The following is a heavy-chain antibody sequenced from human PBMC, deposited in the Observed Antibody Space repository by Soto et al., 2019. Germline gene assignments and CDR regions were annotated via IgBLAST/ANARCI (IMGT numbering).Heavy chain of an antibody. D-gene: IGHD2-21*01. CDR2: IYYGGTT. Sequence: PSETLSLTCNVSGGYIGSGYYYWSWIRQSPGKGLEWIGHIYYGGTTYYNPSLKSRLTISVDASKNQFSLKLSSVTAADTAIYYCASRQKQVALVAYWGQGKLVTV. CDR1: GGYIGSGYYY. V-gene: IGHV4-30-4*01. J-gene: IGHJ4*02. CDR3: ASRQKQVALVAY.